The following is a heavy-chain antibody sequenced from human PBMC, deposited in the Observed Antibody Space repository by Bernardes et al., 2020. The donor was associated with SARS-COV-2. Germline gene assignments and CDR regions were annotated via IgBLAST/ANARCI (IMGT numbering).Heavy chain of an antibody. J-gene: IGHJ4*02. Sequence: GGSLRLSCAASGFTFSNAWMSWVRQAPGKGLEWVGRIKSKTDGGTTDYAAPVKGRFTISRDDSKNTLYLQMNSLKTEDTAVYYCTTTGVVGGDIRDYWGQGTLVTVSS. CDR3: TTTGVVGGDIRDY. CDR2: IKSKTDGGTT. CDR1: GFTFSNAW. V-gene: IGHV3-15*01. D-gene: IGHD2-21*02.